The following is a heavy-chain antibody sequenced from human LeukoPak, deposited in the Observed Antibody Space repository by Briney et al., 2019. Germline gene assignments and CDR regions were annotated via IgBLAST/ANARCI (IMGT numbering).Heavy chain of an antibody. CDR1: GFTFSSYA. CDR2: ISGSGGST. Sequence: GGSLRLSCAASGFTFSSYAMSWVRQAPGKGLEWVSAISGSGGSTYYADSVKGRFTISRDNSKKTLYLQMNSLRAEDTAVYYCAKALQWLGNFDYWGQGTLVTVSS. D-gene: IGHD6-19*01. J-gene: IGHJ4*02. V-gene: IGHV3-23*01. CDR3: AKALQWLGNFDY.